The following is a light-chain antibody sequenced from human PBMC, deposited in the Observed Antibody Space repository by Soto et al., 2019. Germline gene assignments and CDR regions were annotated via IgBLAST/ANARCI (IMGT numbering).Light chain of an antibody. J-gene: IGKJ5*01. Sequence: EIVMTQSPATLSVSPGERATLSCRTSQSVSSNLAWYQQKRGQAPRLLIYGASTRATGIPARFSGSGSGTEFTLTISSLQSEDFSVYYCQHRITFGQGTRLEIK. CDR3: QHRIT. CDR1: QSVSSN. CDR2: GAS. V-gene: IGKV3-15*01.